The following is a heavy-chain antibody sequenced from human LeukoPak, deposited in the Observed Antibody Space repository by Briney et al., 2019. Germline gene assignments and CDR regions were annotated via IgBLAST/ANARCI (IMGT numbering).Heavy chain of an antibody. CDR2: MDEYGSDI. Sequence: GGSLRLSCAASGFTFSSYWMSWVRQAPGKGLEWVAIMDEYGSDIFYVESVKGRFIISRANARNSLYLQMNNLRAEDTAVYYCARPRGCGSARCNNFDYWGQGTLVTVSS. CDR1: GFTFSSYW. V-gene: IGHV3-7*01. D-gene: IGHD2-2*01. CDR3: ARPRGCGSARCNNFDY. J-gene: IGHJ4*02.